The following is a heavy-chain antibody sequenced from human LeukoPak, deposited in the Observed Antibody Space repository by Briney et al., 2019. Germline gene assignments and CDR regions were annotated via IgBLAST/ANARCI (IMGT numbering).Heavy chain of an antibody. V-gene: IGHV3-21*01. CDR3: ARGIDDYGDLRLDY. Sequence: PGGSLRLSCAASGFTFSNYWMNWVRQAPGKGLEWVSSISSSSSYIYYADSVKGRFTISRDNAKNSLYLQMNSLRAEDTAVYYCARGIDDYGDLRLDYWGQGTLVTVSS. CDR2: ISSSSSYI. D-gene: IGHD4-17*01. J-gene: IGHJ4*02. CDR1: GFTFSNYW.